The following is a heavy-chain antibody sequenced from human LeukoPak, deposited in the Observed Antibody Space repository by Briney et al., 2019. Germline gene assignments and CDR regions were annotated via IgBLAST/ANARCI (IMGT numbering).Heavy chain of an antibody. Sequence: GGSLRLSCAASGFTFSSYEMNWVRQAPGEGLEWVSYISSSSSSISYADSVKGRFTISRDNAKNSLFLQMNSLRAEDTAVYYCARRYCSTTSCLFDYWGQGTLVTVSS. CDR2: ISSSSSSI. CDR1: GFTFSSYE. CDR3: ARRYCSTTSCLFDY. D-gene: IGHD2-2*01. J-gene: IGHJ4*02. V-gene: IGHV3-48*03.